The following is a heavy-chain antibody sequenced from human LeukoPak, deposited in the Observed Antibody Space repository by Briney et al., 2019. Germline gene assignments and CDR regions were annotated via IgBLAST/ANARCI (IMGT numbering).Heavy chain of an antibody. J-gene: IGHJ4*02. CDR2: ISAYNGNT. CDR1: GYTFSSYG. Sequence: ASVKVSCKTSGYTFSSYGVSWVRQAPGQGLEWMGWISAYNGNTDYAQKFQGRITMTTDTSTSTAYMELRSLRSDDTAVYYCARDATNRGFDYWGQGTLVTVSS. CDR3: ARDATNRGFDY. V-gene: IGHV1-18*01. D-gene: IGHD1-26*01.